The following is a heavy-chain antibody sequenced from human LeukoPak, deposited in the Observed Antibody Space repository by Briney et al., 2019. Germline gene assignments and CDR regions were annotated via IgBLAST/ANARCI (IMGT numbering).Heavy chain of an antibody. V-gene: IGHV4-39*01. CDR1: GGSISSTNYY. D-gene: IGHD2-2*01. Sequence: SETLFLTCTVSGGSISSTNYYWGWIRQPPGKGLEWIGTIYYSGSTYYNPSLKSRVTISVDTSKNQFSLKLSSVTAADTAVYYCARQAYCSSSSCYRFDPWGQGTLVTVSS. CDR2: IYYSGST. CDR3: ARQAYCSSSSCYRFDP. J-gene: IGHJ5*02.